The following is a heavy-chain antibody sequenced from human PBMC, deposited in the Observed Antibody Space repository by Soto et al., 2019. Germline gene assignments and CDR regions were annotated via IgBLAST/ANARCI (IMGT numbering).Heavy chain of an antibody. Sequence: ETLSLTCAVYGGSFSVYYWIWIRQPPGKGLEWIGEVNHRGRTNYNPSLKSRVTISADTSKNQFSLKLNSVTAADTALYYCARHGDYVGVDYWGQGILVTVSS. V-gene: IGHV4-34*01. D-gene: IGHD4-17*01. CDR1: GGSFSVYY. CDR3: ARHGDYVGVDY. CDR2: VNHRGRT. J-gene: IGHJ4*02.